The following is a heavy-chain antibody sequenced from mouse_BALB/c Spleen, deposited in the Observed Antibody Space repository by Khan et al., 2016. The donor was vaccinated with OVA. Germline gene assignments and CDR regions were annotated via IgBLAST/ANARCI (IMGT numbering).Heavy chain of an antibody. CDR2: INTYTGEP. CDR1: GYTFTDYV. CDR3: ARFHGGY. Sequence: QIQLVQSGPELKKPGETVKISCKASGYTFTDYVMNWVKQAPGKGLRWMGWINTYTGEPTYADDFKGRFAFSLETSASTAYLQINNLKNEDTATYFSARFHGGYWGQGTTLTVSS. V-gene: IGHV9-3-1*01. J-gene: IGHJ2*01.